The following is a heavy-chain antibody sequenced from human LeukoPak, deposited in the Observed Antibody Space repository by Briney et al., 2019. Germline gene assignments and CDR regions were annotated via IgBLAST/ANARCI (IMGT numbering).Heavy chain of an antibody. V-gene: IGHV3-7*01. Sequence: PGGSLRLSCAASGFTFSSYWMSWVRQAPGKGLEWVANIKQDGSEKYYVDSVKGRFTISRDNAKNSLYLQMNSLRAEDTAVYYCAREEWFGEPPPDYWGQGTLVTVSS. CDR2: IKQDGSEK. J-gene: IGHJ4*02. CDR3: AREEWFGEPPPDY. CDR1: GFTFSSYW. D-gene: IGHD3-10*01.